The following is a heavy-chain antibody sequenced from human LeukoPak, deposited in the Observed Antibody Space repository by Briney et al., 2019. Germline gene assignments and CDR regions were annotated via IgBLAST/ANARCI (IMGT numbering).Heavy chain of an antibody. D-gene: IGHD3-10*01. CDR2: ISSSSSYI. Sequence: GGSLRLSCAASGFTFSSYSMNWVRQAPGKGLEWVSSISSSSSYIYYADSVKGRFTISRDNAKNSLYLQMNSLRAEDTAVYYCASSMVRGVIVGWGQGTLVTVSS. CDR3: ASSMVRGVIVG. V-gene: IGHV3-21*01. CDR1: GFTFSSYS. J-gene: IGHJ4*02.